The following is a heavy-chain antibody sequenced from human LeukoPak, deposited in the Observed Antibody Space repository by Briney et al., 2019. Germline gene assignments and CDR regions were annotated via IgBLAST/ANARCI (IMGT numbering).Heavy chain of an antibody. CDR1: GGSISSSSYY. CDR2: IYYSGST. Sequence: PSETLSLTCTVSGGSISSSSYYWGWIRQPPGKGLEWIGSIYYSGSTYYNPFLKSRVTISVDTSKNQFSLKLSSVTAADTAVYYCARDQEDRSGSYFGADYWGQGTLVTVSS. CDR3: ARDQEDRSGSYFGADY. D-gene: IGHD1-26*01. V-gene: IGHV4-39*07. J-gene: IGHJ4*02.